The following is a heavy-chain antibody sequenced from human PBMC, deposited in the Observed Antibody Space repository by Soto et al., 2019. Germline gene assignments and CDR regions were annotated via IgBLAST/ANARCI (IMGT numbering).Heavy chain of an antibody. V-gene: IGHV4-4*07. D-gene: IGHD3-22*01. J-gene: IGHJ3*02. CDR1: GGSVSSHY. CDR3: ARDSSGYDTSGYYLYDAFDI. CDR2: LYSTGST. Sequence: SETLSLTCTVSGGSVSSHYWGWIRQAAGKGLEWIGRLYSTGSTNYNPSLRSRVTMSVGTSRNQFSLTLTSVTAADTAVYYCARDSSGYDTSGYYLYDAFDIWGQGTMVTVSS.